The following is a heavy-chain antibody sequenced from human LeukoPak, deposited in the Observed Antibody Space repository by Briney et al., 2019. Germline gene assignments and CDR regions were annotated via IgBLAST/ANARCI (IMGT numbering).Heavy chain of an antibody. Sequence: GGSLRLSCAASGFTFDDYAMHWVRQAPGKGLEWVSGITWNSGSVVYADSVKGRFTISRDNAKNSLYLQMNSLRPEDTALYYCARGSCGGDCYSVDYWGQGTLVTVSS. CDR1: GFTFDDYA. D-gene: IGHD2-21*02. J-gene: IGHJ4*02. CDR2: ITWNSGSV. CDR3: ARGSCGGDCYSVDY. V-gene: IGHV3-9*01.